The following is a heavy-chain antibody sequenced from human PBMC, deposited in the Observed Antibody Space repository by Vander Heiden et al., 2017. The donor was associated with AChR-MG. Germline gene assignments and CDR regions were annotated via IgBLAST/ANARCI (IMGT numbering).Heavy chain of an antibody. CDR2: ISGSGGST. CDR3: AKTQNPGIAVAAGVPFDY. CDR1: GFTLATHA. V-gene: IGHV3-23*01. D-gene: IGHD6-19*01. J-gene: IGHJ4*02. Sequence: EVQLLESGGGLVQPGGSLGPPFPASGFTLATHAMSWVRQAPGKGLEWVSAISGSGGSTYYADSVKGRFTISRDNSKNTLYLQMNSLRAEDTAVYYCAKTQNPGIAVAAGVPFDYWGQGTLVTVSS.